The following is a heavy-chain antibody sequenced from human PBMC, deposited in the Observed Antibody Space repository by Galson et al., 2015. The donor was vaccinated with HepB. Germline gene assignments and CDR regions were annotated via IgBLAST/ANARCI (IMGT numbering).Heavy chain of an antibody. CDR3: ASRAYNYVWGSYRPIGYFDL. V-gene: IGHV3-7*03. D-gene: IGHD3-16*02. CDR1: GLSFGTRW. CDR2: IKQDGSEK. J-gene: IGHJ2*01. Sequence: SLRLSCAASGLSFGTRWMSWVRQAPGKGLEWVANIKQDGSEKFYVDSVKGRFTISRDNAKSSLYLQMSSLRAEDTAVYYCASRAYNYVWGSYRPIGYFDLWGRGTLVTVSS.